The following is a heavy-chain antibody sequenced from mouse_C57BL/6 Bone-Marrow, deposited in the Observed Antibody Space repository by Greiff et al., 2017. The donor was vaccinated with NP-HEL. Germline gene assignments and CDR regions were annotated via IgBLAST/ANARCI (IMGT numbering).Heavy chain of an antibody. J-gene: IGHJ3*01. CDR3: ARDRLWYSWFAY. Sequence: EVQLVESGGGLVKPGGSLKLSCAASGFTFSSYAMSWVRQTPEKRLEWVATISDGGSYTYYPDNVKGRFTISRDNAKNNLYLQMSHLKSEDTAMYYCARDRLWYSWFAYWGQGTLVTVSA. CDR1: GFTFSSYA. V-gene: IGHV5-4*01. D-gene: IGHD2-1*01. CDR2: ISDGGSYT.